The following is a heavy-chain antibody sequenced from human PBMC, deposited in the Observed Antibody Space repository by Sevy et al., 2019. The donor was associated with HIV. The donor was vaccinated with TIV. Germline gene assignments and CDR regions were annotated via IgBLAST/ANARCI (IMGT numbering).Heavy chain of an antibody. D-gene: IGHD3-22*01. CDR2: ISAYNGNT. V-gene: IGHV1-18*04. J-gene: IGHJ4*02. CDR1: GYTFTSYG. CDR3: ARDSLYDSSGYYYNFDY. Sequence: ASVKVSCKASGYTFTSYGISWVRQAPGQGLEWMGWISAYNGNTNYAQKLKGRVTMTTDTSTSTAYMELRSLRSDDTAVYYCARDSLYDSSGYYYNFDYWGQGTLVTVSS.